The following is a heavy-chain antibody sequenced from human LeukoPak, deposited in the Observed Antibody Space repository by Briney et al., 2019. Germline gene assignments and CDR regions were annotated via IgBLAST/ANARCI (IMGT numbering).Heavy chain of an antibody. V-gene: IGHV1-69*05. CDR1: GGTFSSYA. D-gene: IGHD1-26*01. CDR2: IIPIFGTA. CDR3: ARGIVGATTGFFDY. J-gene: IGHJ4*02. Sequence: ASVKVSCKASGGTFSSYAISWVRQAPGQGLEWMGGIIPIFGTANYAQKFQGRVTITTDESPSTAYMELSSLRSEDTAVYYCARGIVGATTGFFDYWGQGTLVTVSS.